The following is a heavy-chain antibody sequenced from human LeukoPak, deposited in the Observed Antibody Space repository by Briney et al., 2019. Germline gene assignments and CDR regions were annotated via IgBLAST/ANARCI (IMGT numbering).Heavy chain of an antibody. CDR2: IIPIFGTA. Sequence: ASVKVSCKASGGTFSSYAISWVRQAPGQGLEWMGGIIPIFGTANYAQKFQGRVTITADESTSTAYMELSSLRSEDTAVYYCARGPNIVVVPAAMGDYYYMDVWGKGTTVTVSS. D-gene: IGHD2-2*01. J-gene: IGHJ6*03. CDR1: GGTFSSYA. V-gene: IGHV1-69*01. CDR3: ARGPNIVVVPAAMGDYYYMDV.